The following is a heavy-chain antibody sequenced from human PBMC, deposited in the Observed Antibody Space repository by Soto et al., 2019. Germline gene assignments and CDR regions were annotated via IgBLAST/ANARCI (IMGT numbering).Heavy chain of an antibody. CDR3: AQYRRTDAERYKLVF. CDR2: VYYTGTT. D-gene: IGHD2-2*01. CDR1: GGSINGYY. J-gene: IGHJ4*02. V-gene: IGHV4-59*01. Sequence: SETLSLTCTISGGSINGYYWSWIRQPPGKGLEWIGYVYYTGTTKYNPSLESRVTISADTSKNQFSLRVTSVTAADTAVYCCAQYRRTDAERYKLVFWDQGILVTVFS.